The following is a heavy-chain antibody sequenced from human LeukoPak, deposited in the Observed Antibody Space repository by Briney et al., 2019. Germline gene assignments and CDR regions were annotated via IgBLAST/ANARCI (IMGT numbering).Heavy chain of an antibody. CDR2: INCGSSET. V-gene: IGHV5-51*01. D-gene: IGHD3-22*01. CDR3: ARQKPFSDSSGYYGF. Sequence: GESLKISCEGYGYSFSNYWIGWVRQMPGKGLEWVGIINCGSSETRYSPSFQGQVTISADKSISTAYLQWTSLKASDTAMYFCARQKPFSDSSGYYGFWGQGTLVTVSS. CDR1: GYSFSNYW. J-gene: IGHJ4*02.